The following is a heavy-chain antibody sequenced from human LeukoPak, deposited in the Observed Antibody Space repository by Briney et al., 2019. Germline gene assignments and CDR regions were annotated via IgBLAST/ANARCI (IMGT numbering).Heavy chain of an antibody. D-gene: IGHD5-24*01. CDR3: ARASRDGYNQNFDH. Sequence: GESLKISCKGLGYDFSTYWNAWVPQRPGKGLEWMGLIYPGGSEARYDPSFQGQVTISADRSTSTAYLQWSSLRASDTAMYYCARASRDGYNQNFDHWGQGTLVTVSS. V-gene: IGHV5-51*01. CDR2: IYPGGSEA. CDR1: GYDFSTYW. J-gene: IGHJ4*02.